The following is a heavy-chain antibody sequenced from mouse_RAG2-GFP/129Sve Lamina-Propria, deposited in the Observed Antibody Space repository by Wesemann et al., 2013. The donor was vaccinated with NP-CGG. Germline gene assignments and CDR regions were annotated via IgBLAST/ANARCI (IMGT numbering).Heavy chain of an antibody. CDR2: IGPGSGST. Sequence: QVQLQQPGAELVKPGASVKLSCKASGYTFTSYWMHWVKQRPGQGLEWIGKIGPGSGSTYYNEKFKGKATLTADKSSSTAYMQLSSLTSEDSAVYFCAREMGRSFAYWGQGTLVTVSA. J-gene: IGHJ3*01. V-gene: IGHV1-77*01. D-gene: IGHD4-1*01. CDR1: GYTFTSYW. CDR3: AREMGRSFAY.